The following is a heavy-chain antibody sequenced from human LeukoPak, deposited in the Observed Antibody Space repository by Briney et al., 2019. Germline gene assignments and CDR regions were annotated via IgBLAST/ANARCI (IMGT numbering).Heavy chain of an antibody. CDR3: ARDGSYSSSWDFDY. V-gene: IGHV1-18*01. CDR2: ISAYNGNT. Sequence: EASVKVSCKASGYTFTSYGISWVRQAPGQGLEWMGWISAYNGNTNYAQKLQGRVTMTTDTSTSTAYMELRSLRSDDTAVYYCARDGSYSSSWDFDYWGQGTLVTVSS. J-gene: IGHJ4*02. D-gene: IGHD6-13*01. CDR1: GYTFTSYG.